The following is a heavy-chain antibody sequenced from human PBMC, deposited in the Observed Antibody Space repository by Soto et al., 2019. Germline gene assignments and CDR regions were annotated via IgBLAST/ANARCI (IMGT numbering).Heavy chain of an antibody. V-gene: IGHV3-33*01. J-gene: IGHJ4*02. D-gene: IGHD3-10*01. Sequence: GGSLRLSCAASGFTFSSYGMHWVRQAPGKGLEWVAVIWYDGSNKYYADSVQGRFTISRDNSKNTLYLQMNSLRAEDTAVYYCARDWFDGSGSYFEIDYWGQGTLVTVSS. CDR3: ARDWFDGSGSYFEIDY. CDR1: GFTFSSYG. CDR2: IWYDGSNK.